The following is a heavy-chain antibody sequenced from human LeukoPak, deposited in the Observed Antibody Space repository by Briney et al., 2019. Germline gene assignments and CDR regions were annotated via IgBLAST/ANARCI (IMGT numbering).Heavy chain of an antibody. J-gene: IGHJ5*02. Sequence: PGGSLRLSCAASGFTFSSYSMNWVRQAPGKGLEWVSYISSSSSTIYYADSVKGRFTISRDNAKNSLYLQMNSLRAEDTAVYYCARSYGSGSYGWFDPWGQGTLVTVSS. CDR1: GFTFSSYS. CDR2: ISSSSSTI. V-gene: IGHV3-48*01. D-gene: IGHD3-10*01. CDR3: ARSYGSGSYGWFDP.